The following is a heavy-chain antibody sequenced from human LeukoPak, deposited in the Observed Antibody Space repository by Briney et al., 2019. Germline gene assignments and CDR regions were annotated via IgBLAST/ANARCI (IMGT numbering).Heavy chain of an antibody. V-gene: IGHV4-34*01. Sequence: PSETLSLTCAVYGGSFSGYYWSWIRQPPGKGLEWIGEINHSGSTNYNPSLKSRVTISVDTSKNQFSLKLSSVTAADTAVYYCARADAAGSDAFDIWGQGTMVTVSS. D-gene: IGHD6-25*01. CDR3: ARADAAGSDAFDI. CDR2: INHSGST. J-gene: IGHJ3*02. CDR1: GGSFSGYY.